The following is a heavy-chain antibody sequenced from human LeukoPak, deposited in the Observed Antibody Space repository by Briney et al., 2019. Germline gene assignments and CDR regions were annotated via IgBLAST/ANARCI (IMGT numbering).Heavy chain of an antibody. J-gene: IGHJ6*02. CDR1: GFTFSSYA. Sequence: GRSLRLSCAASGFTFSSYAMHWVRQAPGKGLEWVAVISYDGSNKYYADSVKGRFTISRDNSKNTLYLQMNSLRAEDTAVYYCARGDYRFYYYYGMDVWGQGTTVTVSS. D-gene: IGHD4-17*01. CDR2: ISYDGSNK. CDR3: ARGDYRFYYYYGMDV. V-gene: IGHV3-30-3*01.